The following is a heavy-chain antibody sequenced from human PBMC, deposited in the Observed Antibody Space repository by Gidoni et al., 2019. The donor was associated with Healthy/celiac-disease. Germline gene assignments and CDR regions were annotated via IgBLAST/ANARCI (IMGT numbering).Heavy chain of an antibody. CDR3: AVVVVAATGYYYYMDV. Sequence: VQLVQSGAEVKKPGSSVKVSCKASGGTFSSYAISWVRQAPGQGLEWMGGILPIFGTANYAQKFQGRVTITADESTSTAYMELSSLRSEDTAVYYCAVVVVAATGYYYYMDVWGKGTTVTVSS. D-gene: IGHD2-15*01. J-gene: IGHJ6*03. CDR1: GGTFSSYA. CDR2: ILPIFGTA. V-gene: IGHV1-69*01.